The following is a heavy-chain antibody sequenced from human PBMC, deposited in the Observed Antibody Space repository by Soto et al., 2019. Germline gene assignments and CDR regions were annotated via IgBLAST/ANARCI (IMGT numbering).Heavy chain of an antibody. Sequence: QVQLQESGPGLVKPSETLSLTCTVSGYSISSGYYWGWIRQPPGKGLEWIGSFHHSGSTYYNPSLKCRVTISPDTSKNHFSLRLTSVNAADTAVFYCARAPYYYDSSGYYFGHFDCWGQGILVTVSS. D-gene: IGHD3-22*01. V-gene: IGHV4-38-2*02. CDR2: FHHSGST. CDR3: ARAPYYYDSSGYYFGHFDC. CDR1: GYSISSGYY. J-gene: IGHJ4*02.